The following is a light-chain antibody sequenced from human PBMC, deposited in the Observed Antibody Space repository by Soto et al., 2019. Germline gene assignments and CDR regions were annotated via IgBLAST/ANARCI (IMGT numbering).Light chain of an antibody. CDR1: SSDVGGYNL. CDR3: SSYAGSNTFV. CDR2: EVN. V-gene: IGLV2-8*01. Sequence: QSALTQPPSASGSPGQSVTISCTGTSSDVGGYNLVSWYQQHPGEAPKLMISEVNERPSGVPDRFSGAKSGNTASLTVSGLRTEDEVYYYCSSYAGSNTFVFGTGTKVTVL. J-gene: IGLJ1*01.